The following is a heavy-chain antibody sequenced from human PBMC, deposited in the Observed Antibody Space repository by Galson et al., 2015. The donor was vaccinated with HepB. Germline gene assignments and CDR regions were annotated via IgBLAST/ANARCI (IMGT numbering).Heavy chain of an antibody. CDR2: ISTETEGGST. CDR3: TAQKLGRGAFDI. CDR1: GFTFNNAC. J-gene: IGHJ3*02. D-gene: IGHD7-27*01. V-gene: IGHV3-15*01. Sequence: SLRLSCAASGFTFNNACMNWVRQAPGRGLEWVGRISTETEGGSTDYTAPVKGRFTISRDDSKNTLYLQMTSLKTEDTAVYFCTAQKLGRGAFDIWGQGTMVTVSS.